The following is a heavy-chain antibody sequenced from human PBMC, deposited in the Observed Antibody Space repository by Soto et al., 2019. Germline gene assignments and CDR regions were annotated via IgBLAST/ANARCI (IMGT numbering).Heavy chain of an antibody. Sequence: QITLKESGPTLVKPTQTLTLTCTFSGFSLSTSGVGVGWIRQPPGKALEWLALIYWDDDKRYSPSLKSRLTITKDTSKNQVVLKMTNMDPVDTATYYCAHLLLWFGELLSPGGWFDPWGQGTLVTVSS. CDR3: AHLLLWFGELLSPGGWFDP. D-gene: IGHD3-10*01. CDR2: IYWDDDK. J-gene: IGHJ5*02. V-gene: IGHV2-5*02. CDR1: GFSLSTSGVG.